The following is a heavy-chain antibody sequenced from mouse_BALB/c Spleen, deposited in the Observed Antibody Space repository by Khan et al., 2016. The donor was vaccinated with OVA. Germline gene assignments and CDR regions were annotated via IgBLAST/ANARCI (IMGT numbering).Heavy chain of an antibody. D-gene: IGHD2-2*01. J-gene: IGHJ3*01. CDR2: IDPSDSET. Sequence: QVQLQQPGAELVRPGASVKLSCKASGYTFTSYWMNWVKQRPGHGLEWIGRIDPSDSETHYNQIFKDKATLTVAPSSTTAYMQLSSLTSEDSAVYYCTRREKYGYDPAWFAYWGQGTLVTVSA. CDR1: GYTFTSYW. CDR3: TRREKYGYDPAWFAY. V-gene: IGHV1-61*01.